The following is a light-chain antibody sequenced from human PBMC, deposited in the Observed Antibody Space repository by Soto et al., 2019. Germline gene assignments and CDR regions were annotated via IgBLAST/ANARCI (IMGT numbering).Light chain of an antibody. CDR2: DAS. CDR1: QSVSSY. Sequence: EIVLTQSPATLSLSPGERATLSCRARQSVSSYLAWYQQKPGQAPRLLMYDASNRATGIPARFSGSGSGTDFTLTISSLEPEDFAVYYCQQRSNWWTFGQGTKVEIK. V-gene: IGKV3-11*01. CDR3: QQRSNWWT. J-gene: IGKJ1*01.